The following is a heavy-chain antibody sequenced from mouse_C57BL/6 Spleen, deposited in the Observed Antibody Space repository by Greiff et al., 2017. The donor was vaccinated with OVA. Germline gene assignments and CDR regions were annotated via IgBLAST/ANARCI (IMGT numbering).Heavy chain of an antibody. V-gene: IGHV1-26*01. CDR3: ALLTGDFDY. J-gene: IGHJ2*01. CDR1: GYTFTDYY. D-gene: IGHD4-1*01. Sequence: EVQLQQSGPELVKPGASVKISCKASGYTFTDYYMNWVKQSHGKSLEWIGDINPNNGGTSYNQKFKGKATLTVDKSSSTAYMELRSLTSEDSAVYYCALLTGDFDYWGQGTTLTVSS. CDR2: INPNNGGT.